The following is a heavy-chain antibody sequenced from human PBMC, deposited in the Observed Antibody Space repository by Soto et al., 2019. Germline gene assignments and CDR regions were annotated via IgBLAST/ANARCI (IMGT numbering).Heavy chain of an antibody. D-gene: IGHD3-10*01. CDR2: IYYSGST. J-gene: IGHJ5*02. CDR1: GGSISSYY. CDR3: ARDTMVRGVWFDP. V-gene: IGHV4-59*01. Sequence: PSETLSLTCTVSGGSISSYYWSWIRQPPGKGLEWIGYIYYSGSTNYNPSLKSRVTISVDTSKNQFSLKLSSVTAADTAVYYCARDTMVRGVWFDPWGQGTLVTVSS.